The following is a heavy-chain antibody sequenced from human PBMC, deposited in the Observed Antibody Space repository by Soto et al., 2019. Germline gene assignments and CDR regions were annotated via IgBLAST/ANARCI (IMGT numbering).Heavy chain of an antibody. CDR3: ARDQHCSGGSCYPYNWFDP. CDR1: GFTFSSYA. Sequence: GSLRLSCAASGFTFSSYAMHWVRQAPGKGLERVAVISYDGSNKYYADSVKGRFTISRDNSKNTLYLQMNSLRAEDTAVYYCARDQHCSGGSCYPYNWFDPWGQGTQVTVSS. D-gene: IGHD2-15*01. V-gene: IGHV3-30-3*01. J-gene: IGHJ5*02. CDR2: ISYDGSNK.